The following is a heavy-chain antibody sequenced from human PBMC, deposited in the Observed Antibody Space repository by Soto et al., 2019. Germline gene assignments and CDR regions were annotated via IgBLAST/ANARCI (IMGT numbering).Heavy chain of an antibody. CDR1: GFTFSSYA. CDR3: AKDSVGSKRLLFDSPVGIFDY. D-gene: IGHD2-21*01. V-gene: IGHV3-23*01. J-gene: IGHJ4*02. CDR2: ISGSGGST. Sequence: GGSLRLSCAASGFTFSSYAMSWVRQAPGKGLEWVSAISGSGGSTYYADSVKGRFTISRDNSKNTLYLQMNSLRAEDTAVYYCAKDSVGSKRLLFDSPVGIFDYWGQGTLVTVSS.